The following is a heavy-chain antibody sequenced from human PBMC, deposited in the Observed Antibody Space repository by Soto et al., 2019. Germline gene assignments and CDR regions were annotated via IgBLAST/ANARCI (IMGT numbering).Heavy chain of an antibody. V-gene: IGHV3-23*01. CDR3: AKNQERELPRVIAF. CDR1: GLTFSNYA. J-gene: IGHJ4*02. D-gene: IGHD3-16*02. Sequence: DVRLLESGGGLVNPGGSLRLACATSGLTFSNYAMSWGRQAPGGGLGWGSSMSGSSSTTYDADSVRGRFTISTYRSKNTLYLQMSSLRAEDTALYYCAKNQERELPRVIAFWGQGTLVTVSS. CDR2: MSGSSSTT.